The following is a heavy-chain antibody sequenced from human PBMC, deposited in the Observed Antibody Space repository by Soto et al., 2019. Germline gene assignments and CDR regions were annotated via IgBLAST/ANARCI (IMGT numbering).Heavy chain of an antibody. CDR3: ARALGLYSGSYYFHYYGMDV. CDR1: GGSISSYY. Sequence: QVQLQESGPGLVKPSETLSLTCTVSGGSISSYYWSWIRQPPGKGLEWIGYIYYSGSTNYNPSLKSRVTISVDTSKNQFSLKLSSVTAADTAVYYCARALGLYSGSYYFHYYGMDVWGQGTTVTVSS. V-gene: IGHV4-59*01. D-gene: IGHD1-26*01. CDR2: IYYSGST. J-gene: IGHJ6*02.